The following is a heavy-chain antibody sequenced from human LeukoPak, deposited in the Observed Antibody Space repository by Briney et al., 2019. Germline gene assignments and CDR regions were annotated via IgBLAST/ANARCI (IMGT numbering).Heavy chain of an antibody. D-gene: IGHD4-17*01. CDR2: ISSYSSYI. J-gene: IGHJ4*02. CDR1: EVTFSSYD. V-gene: IGHV3-21*01. Sequence: GGSLRLSCAASEVTFSSYDMNWVRQAPRKGREWVSSISSYSSYIYYADSVKGRFTISRDNAKNPLYLQMNSLRAEDTAVYYCARDRSNGDYAFDYWGQGALVTVSS. CDR3: ARDRSNGDYAFDY.